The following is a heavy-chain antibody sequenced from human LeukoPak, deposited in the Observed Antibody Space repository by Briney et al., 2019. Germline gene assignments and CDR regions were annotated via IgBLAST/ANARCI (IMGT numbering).Heavy chain of an antibody. Sequence: GGSLRLSCAASGFTFSSYAMSWVRQAPGKGLEWVSAISGSGGSTYYADSVKGRFSISRDNSRNTLYLQMNSLRAEDTAVYYCAKDAGLRYCSGGSCYSLDYNYGMDVWGQGTTVTVSS. D-gene: IGHD2-15*01. J-gene: IGHJ6*02. CDR2: ISGSGGST. CDR3: AKDAGLRYCSGGSCYSLDYNYGMDV. CDR1: GFTFSSYA. V-gene: IGHV3-23*01.